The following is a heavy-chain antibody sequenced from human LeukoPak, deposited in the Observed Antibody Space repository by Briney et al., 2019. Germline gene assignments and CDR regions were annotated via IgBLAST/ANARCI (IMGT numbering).Heavy chain of an antibody. V-gene: IGHV4-34*01. D-gene: IGHD5-18*01. J-gene: IGHJ4*02. CDR3: ARGYSYGEVDY. CDR2: INHSGSI. Sequence: SETLSLTCAVYGGSFSGYYWNWIRQPPGKGLEWIGEINHSGSINYNSSLKSRVTISVDTSKNQFSLKLSSVTAADTAVYYCARGYSYGEVDYWGQGTLVTVSS. CDR1: GGSFSGYY.